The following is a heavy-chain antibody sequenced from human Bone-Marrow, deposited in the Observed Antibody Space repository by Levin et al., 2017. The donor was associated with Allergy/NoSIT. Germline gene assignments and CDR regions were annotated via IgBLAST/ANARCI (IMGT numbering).Heavy chain of an antibody. CDR2: ISGYNGNT. Sequence: KSGGSLRLSCKASGYTFSIFGLSWVRQAPGQGLEWMGWISGYNGNTDFAQKFQGRLTMTTDTSTTTVYMELRSLRTDDTAIYYCARVDYSDRGGYYAYWGQGTLVTVSS. D-gene: IGHD3-22*01. CDR3: ARVDYSDRGGYYAY. V-gene: IGHV1-18*01. J-gene: IGHJ4*02. CDR1: GYTFSIFG.